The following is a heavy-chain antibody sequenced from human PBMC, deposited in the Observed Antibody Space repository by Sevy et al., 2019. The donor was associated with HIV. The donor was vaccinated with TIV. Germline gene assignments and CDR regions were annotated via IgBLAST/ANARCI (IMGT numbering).Heavy chain of an antibody. Sequence: GGSLRLSCAASGFTFSSYGMHWVRQAPGKGLEWVAVIWYDGSNKYYADSVKGRFTISRDNSKNTLYLQMNSLRAEDTAVYYCARDQYYDSSGSRFDYWGPGTLVTVSS. CDR1: GFTFSSYG. CDR3: ARDQYYDSSGSRFDY. D-gene: IGHD3-22*01. CDR2: IWYDGSNK. J-gene: IGHJ4*02. V-gene: IGHV3-33*01.